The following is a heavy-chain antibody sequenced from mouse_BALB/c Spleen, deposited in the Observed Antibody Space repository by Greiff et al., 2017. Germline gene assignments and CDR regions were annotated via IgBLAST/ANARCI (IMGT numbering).Heavy chain of an antibody. Sequence: QVQLKESGPGLVAPSQSLSITCTVSGFSLTGYGVNWVRQPPGKGLEWLGMIWGDGSTDYNSALKSRLSISKDNSKSQVFLKMNSLQTDDTARYYCARGRREGWFAYWGQGTLVTVSA. CDR1: GFSLTGYG. CDR2: IWGDGST. V-gene: IGHV2-6-7*01. CDR3: ARGRREGWFAY. J-gene: IGHJ3*01.